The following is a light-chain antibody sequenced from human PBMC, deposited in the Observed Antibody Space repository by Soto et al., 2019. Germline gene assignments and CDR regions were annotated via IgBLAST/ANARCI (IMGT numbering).Light chain of an antibody. CDR2: GAS. CDR1: QSVSSN. CDR3: QQYNNWQT. J-gene: IGKJ1*01. V-gene: IGKV3-15*01. Sequence: IVLTQSPGTLSLSPWERATLSCRASQSVSSNLAWYQQKPGQAPRLLIYGASTRATGIPARFSGSGSGTEFTLTISSLQSEDFAVYYCQQYNNWQTFGQGTKVDIK.